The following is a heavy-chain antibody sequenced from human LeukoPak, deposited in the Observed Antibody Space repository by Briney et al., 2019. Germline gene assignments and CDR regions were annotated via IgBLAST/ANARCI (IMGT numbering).Heavy chain of an antibody. D-gene: IGHD3-9*01. CDR3: ARSPENYDVLTGYYGWYCDL. CDR2: INSDGRTT. J-gene: IGHJ2*01. Sequence: GGSLRLSCATSGFTFTNYWMVWVRQAPGKGLVWVSRINSDGRTTNYADSVKGRFTISRDNAKNTLYLQMKSLRAEDTAVYYCARSPENYDVLTGYYGWYCDLWGRGTLVTVSS. CDR1: GFTFTNYW. V-gene: IGHV3-74*01.